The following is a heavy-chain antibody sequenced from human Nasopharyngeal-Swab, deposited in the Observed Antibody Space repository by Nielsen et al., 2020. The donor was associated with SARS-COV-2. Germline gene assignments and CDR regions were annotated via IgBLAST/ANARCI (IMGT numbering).Heavy chain of an antibody. V-gene: IGHV3-73*01. CDR3: TTDFYFDY. Sequence: GASLKISCAASGFIFSASAIHWVRQASGKGLEWVGRIGDKDHNYATTYGASVQGRFTISRDDSKNTAFLQLDSLKTEDTALYYCTTDFYFDYWGQGTLVTVSS. CDR2: IGDKDHNYAT. J-gene: IGHJ4*01. CDR1: GFIFSASA.